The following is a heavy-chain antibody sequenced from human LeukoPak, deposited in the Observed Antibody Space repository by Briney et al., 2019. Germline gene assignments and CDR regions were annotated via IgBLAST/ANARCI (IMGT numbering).Heavy chain of an antibody. CDR3: ASAATTEYFQH. V-gene: IGHV3-30*03. Sequence: GRSLRLSCAASGFTFSSYGMHWVRQAPGKGLEWVAVISYDGSNKYYADSVKGRFTISRDNAKNSLYLQMNSLRVEDTAVYYCASAATTEYFQHWGQGTLVTVSS. D-gene: IGHD2-15*01. J-gene: IGHJ1*01. CDR1: GFTFSSYG. CDR2: ISYDGSNK.